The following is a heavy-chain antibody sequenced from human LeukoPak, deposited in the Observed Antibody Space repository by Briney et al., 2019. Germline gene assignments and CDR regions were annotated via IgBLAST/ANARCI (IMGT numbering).Heavy chain of an antibody. V-gene: IGHV4-30-2*01. CDR2: IYHSGST. D-gene: IGHD2-15*01. J-gene: IGHJ4*02. CDR3: ARALCSGGSCYAGFDY. CDR1: GGSISSGGYS. Sequence: SETLSLTCAVSGGSISSGGYSWSWIRQPPGKGLEWIGYIYHSGSTYCNPSLKSRVTISVDRSKNQFSLKLSSVTAADTAVYYCARALCSGGSCYAGFDYWGQGTLVTVSS.